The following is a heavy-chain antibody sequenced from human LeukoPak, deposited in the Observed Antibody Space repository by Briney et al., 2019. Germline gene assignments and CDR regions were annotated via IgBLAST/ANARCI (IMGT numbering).Heavy chain of an antibody. Sequence: PGRSLRLSCAASGFTFSSYGMHWVRQAPGKGLEWVAVISYDGSNKYYADSVKGRFTISRDNSKNTLYLQMNSLRAEDTAVYYCARATSPSGSITMIVVGGAAFDIWGQGTMVTVSS. CDR3: ARATSPSGSITMIVVGGAAFDI. J-gene: IGHJ3*02. D-gene: IGHD3-22*01. V-gene: IGHV3-30*03. CDR1: GFTFSSYG. CDR2: ISYDGSNK.